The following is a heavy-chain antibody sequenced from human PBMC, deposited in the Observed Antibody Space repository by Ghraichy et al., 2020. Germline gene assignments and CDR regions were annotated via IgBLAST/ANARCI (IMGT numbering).Heavy chain of an antibody. CDR2: TYYRSQWYH. CDR1: GDSVSSNRAA. J-gene: IGHJ6*03. CDR3: ARESPDLNYGFGSGYYTEYYYYYMDV. Sequence: SQTLSLTCAISGDSVSSNRAAWNWIRQSPSRGIECLGRTYYRSQWYHDYAVSVKHRIAINPDTSNNPFALQLNSVTPEDTAVYYCARESPDLNYGFGSGYYTEYYYYYMDVWGKGTTVTISS. D-gene: IGHD3-3*01. V-gene: IGHV6-1*01.